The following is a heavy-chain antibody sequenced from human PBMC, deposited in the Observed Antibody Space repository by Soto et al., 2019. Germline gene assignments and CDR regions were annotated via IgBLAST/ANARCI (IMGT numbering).Heavy chain of an antibody. Sequence: QVQLVQSGAEVKKPGSSVNVSCKASGGTFSSYAISWVRQAPGQGLEWMGGIIPIFGTANYAQKFQGRVTITADESTSTAYMELSNLRSEDTAVYYCARDRAVGGYNWFDPWVQGPLVTVSS. D-gene: IGHD6-19*01. CDR3: ARDRAVGGYNWFDP. CDR2: IIPIFGTA. J-gene: IGHJ5*02. V-gene: IGHV1-69*01. CDR1: GGTFSSYA.